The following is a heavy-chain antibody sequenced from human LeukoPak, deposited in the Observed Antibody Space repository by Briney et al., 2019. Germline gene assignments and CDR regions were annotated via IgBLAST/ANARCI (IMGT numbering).Heavy chain of an antibody. CDR1: GASISSSGYY. J-gene: IGHJ4*02. D-gene: IGHD3-22*01. CDR2: IYYTGNT. Sequence: PSETLSLTCTVSGASISSSGYYWVWIRQPPGKGLEWIGSIFYSGIGSIYYTGNTYYNPSLKSRVTISIDTSKNQFSLKLSSVTAADTAVYFCARTIYWHHTTGYYLPLDYWGQGTLVTVS. V-gene: IGHV4-39*01. CDR3: ARTIYWHHTTGYYLPLDY.